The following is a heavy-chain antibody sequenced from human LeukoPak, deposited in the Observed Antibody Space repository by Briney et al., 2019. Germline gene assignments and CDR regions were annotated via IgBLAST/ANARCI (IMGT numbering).Heavy chain of an antibody. V-gene: IGHV3-7*04. J-gene: IGHJ4*02. CDR3: ARGKLDTVTTSYYFDY. CDR1: SHYA. D-gene: IGHD4-17*01. Sequence: PGGSLRLSCAAFSHYAMYWVRQAPGKGLEWVANIKQDGSEKYYVDSVKGRFTISRDNAKNSLYLQMNSLRAEDTAVYYCARGKLDTVTTSYYFDYWGQGTLVTVSS. CDR2: IKQDGSEK.